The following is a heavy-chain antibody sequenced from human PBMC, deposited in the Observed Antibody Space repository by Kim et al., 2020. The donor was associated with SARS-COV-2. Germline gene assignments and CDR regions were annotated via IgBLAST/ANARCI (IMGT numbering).Heavy chain of an antibody. CDR3: ARSLGTGTTPADYYYYYMDV. V-gene: IGHV1-18*01. CDR1: GYTFTSYG. Sequence: ASVKVSCKASGYTFTSYGISWVRQAPGQGLEWMGWISAYNGNTNYAQKLQGRVTMTTDTSTSTAYMELRSLRSDDTAVYYCARSLGTGTTPADYYYYYMDVWGKGTTVTVSS. J-gene: IGHJ6*03. CDR2: ISAYNGNT. D-gene: IGHD1-7*01.